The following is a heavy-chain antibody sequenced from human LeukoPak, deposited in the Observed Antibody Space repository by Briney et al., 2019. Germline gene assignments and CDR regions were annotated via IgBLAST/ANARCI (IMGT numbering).Heavy chain of an antibody. J-gene: IGHJ4*02. D-gene: IGHD2-2*01. CDR1: GFTFSSYA. V-gene: IGHV3-23*01. Sequence: PGGSLRLSCAASGFTFSSYAMSWVRQAPGKGLEWVSAISGSGGSTYYADSVKGRFTISRDNSKNTLYLQMNSLRAEDTAAYYCAKAGCSSTSCYEDYWGQGTLVTVSS. CDR2: ISGSGGST. CDR3: AKAGCSSTSCYEDY.